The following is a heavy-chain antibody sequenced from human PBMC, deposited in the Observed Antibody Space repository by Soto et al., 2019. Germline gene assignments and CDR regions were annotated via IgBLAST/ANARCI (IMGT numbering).Heavy chain of an antibody. CDR2: VSYDGNHK. D-gene: IGHD6-13*01. V-gene: IGHV3-30*18. CDR3: AKDGGQQLVLNYGMDV. J-gene: IGHJ6*02. CDR1: GFTFRSFG. Sequence: QVQLVESGGGVIQPGTSLSLSCGSSGFTFRSFGMYWVRQATGKGLEWVAVVSYDGNHKYYADSVKGRFTVSRDNAKNMLYLQMHSLRGEDTAVYYCAKDGGQQLVLNYGMDVWGQGTTVTVSS.